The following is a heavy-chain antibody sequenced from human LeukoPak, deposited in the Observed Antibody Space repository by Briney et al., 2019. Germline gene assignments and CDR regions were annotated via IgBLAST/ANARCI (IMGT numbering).Heavy chain of an antibody. Sequence: GGSLRLSCAASGFSFTSYWMHWVRQPPGKGLVWVSRVDHGGSGTAYADSVRGRFTISRDNAKNMVYLQMNSLRAEDTAVYYCITDLGWGQGTLVTVSS. CDR2: VDHGGSGT. CDR3: ITDLG. D-gene: IGHD2-21*01. V-gene: IGHV3-74*01. CDR1: GFSFTSYW. J-gene: IGHJ4*02.